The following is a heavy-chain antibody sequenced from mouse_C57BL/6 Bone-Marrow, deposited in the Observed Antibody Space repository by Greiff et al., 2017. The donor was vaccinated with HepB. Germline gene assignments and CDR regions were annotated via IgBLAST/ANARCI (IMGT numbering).Heavy chain of an antibody. CDR1: GYTFTSYW. D-gene: IGHD1-1*01. V-gene: IGHV1-50*01. CDR3: ARQGDYGSYAMDY. CDR2: IDPSDSYT. Sequence: QVQLQQPGAELVKPGASVKLSCKASGYTFTSYWMQWVKQRPGQGLEWIGEIDPSDSYTNYNQKFKGKATLTVDTSSSTAYMQLSSLTSEDSAVYYCARQGDYGSYAMDYWGQGTSVTVSS. J-gene: IGHJ4*01.